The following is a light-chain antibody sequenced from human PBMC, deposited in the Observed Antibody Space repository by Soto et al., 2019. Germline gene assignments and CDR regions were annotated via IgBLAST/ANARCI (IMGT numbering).Light chain of an antibody. V-gene: IGLV2-14*01. J-gene: IGLJ2*01. CDR3: SSYTSSSPYVV. Sequence: QSALTQPASVSGSPGQSITISCTGTSSDVGGYNYVSWYQQHPGKAPKLMIYDVSNRPSGVSNRFSGSKSGNTASLTISGLQAEDEAAYYCSSYTSSSPYVVFGGGTKLTLL. CDR1: SSDVGGYNY. CDR2: DVS.